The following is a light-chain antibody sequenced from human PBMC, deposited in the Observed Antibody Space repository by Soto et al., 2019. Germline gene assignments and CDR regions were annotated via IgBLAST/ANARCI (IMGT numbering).Light chain of an antibody. Sequence: DIQVTQSPSSLSASVGDRVSITCRASQTIDVYLNWYLQKPGRAPQLLIYAASKLHSGVPSRFIGSGSGTNFTLTISSLQPDDSGTYFCQQCYMTPRTFGQGTKVEI. J-gene: IGKJ1*01. CDR2: AAS. CDR3: QQCYMTPRT. V-gene: IGKV1-39*01. CDR1: QTIDVY.